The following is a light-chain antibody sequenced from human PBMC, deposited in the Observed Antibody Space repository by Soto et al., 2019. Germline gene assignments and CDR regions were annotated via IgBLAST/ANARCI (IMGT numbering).Light chain of an antibody. J-gene: IGLJ2*01. CDR3: ASSASSNTVL. Sequence: QSALTQPASVSGSPGQSITISCTGTSSDIGAYNYVSWYQQHPGKAPKLMIYDVSDRPSGVSNRFSGSKSGNTASLTISGLQAEDEADYYCASSASSNTVLLGGGTKLTVL. V-gene: IGLV2-14*03. CDR1: SSDIGAYNY. CDR2: DVS.